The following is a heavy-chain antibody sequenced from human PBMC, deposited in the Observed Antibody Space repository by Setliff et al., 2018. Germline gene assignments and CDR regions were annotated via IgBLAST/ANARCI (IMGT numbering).Heavy chain of an antibody. J-gene: IGHJ3*02. V-gene: IGHV1-24*01. CDR2: FDPEDGET. CDR1: GYTLTELS. CDR3: AISTIFGVVSPTPDAFDI. Sequence: ASVKVSCKVSGYTLTELSMHWVRQAPGKGLEWMGGFDPEDGETIYAQKFQGRVTMTEDTSTDTAYMEPSSLRSEDTAVYYCAISTIFGVVSPTPDAFDIWGQGTMVTVSS. D-gene: IGHD3-3*01.